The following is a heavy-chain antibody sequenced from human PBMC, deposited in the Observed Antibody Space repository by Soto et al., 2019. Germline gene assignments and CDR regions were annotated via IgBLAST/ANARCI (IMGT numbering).Heavy chain of an antibody. Sequence: PSETLSLTCTVSGGSISSYYWSWIRQPPGKGLEWIGYIYYSGSTNYNPSLKSRVTISVDTSKNQFSLKLSSVTAADTAVYYCERGYDRDFWSGYYPRIWATEPELGMDVWGPVTRLTV. D-gene: IGHD3-3*01. CDR1: GGSISSYY. V-gene: IGHV4-59*01. CDR3: ERGYDRDFWSGYYPRIWATEPELGMDV. J-gene: IGHJ6*02. CDR2: IYYSGST.